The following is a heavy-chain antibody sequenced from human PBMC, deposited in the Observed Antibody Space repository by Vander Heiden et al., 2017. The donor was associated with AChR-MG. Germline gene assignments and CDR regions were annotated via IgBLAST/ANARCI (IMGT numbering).Heavy chain of an antibody. V-gene: IGHV3-23*01. CDR2: IIGGGDSA. Sequence: EVQLSESGGGLVQPGGSLRLSCAASGFAFSRDAMTWVRQAPGKGLEWVSEIIGGGDSAHYADSVKGRFTASRDNSRNILYLQMNSLRAEDTAVYYCAKALFSYYMDVWGKGTTVTVSS. CDR3: AKALFSYYMDV. CDR1: GFAFSRDA. J-gene: IGHJ6*03.